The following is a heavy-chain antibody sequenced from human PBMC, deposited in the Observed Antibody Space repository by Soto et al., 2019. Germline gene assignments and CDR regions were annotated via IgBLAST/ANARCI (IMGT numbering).Heavy chain of an antibody. CDR2: IYPGDSDT. CDR1: GYSFTSYW. CDR3: ARPINYGDYGAAFDI. Sequence: GGSLKISCKGSGYSFTSYWIGWVRQMPGKGLEWVGIIYPGDSDTRYSPSFQGQVTTSAAKSISTAYLQGSSLKASDTAMYYCARPINYGDYGAAFDIWGQGTMVTVSS. D-gene: IGHD4-17*01. J-gene: IGHJ3*02. V-gene: IGHV5-51*01.